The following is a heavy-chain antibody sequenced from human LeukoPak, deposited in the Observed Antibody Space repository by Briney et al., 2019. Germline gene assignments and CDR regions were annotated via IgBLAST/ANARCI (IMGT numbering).Heavy chain of an antibody. CDR2: IIPIFGTA. V-gene: IGHV1-69*13. Sequence: ASVKVSCKASGGTFSSYAISWVRQAPGQGLKWMGGIIPIFGTANYAQKFQGRVTITADESTSTAYMELSSLRSEDTAVYYCARRQDYYDSSGYEDWGQGTLVTVSS. CDR3: ARRQDYYDSSGYED. J-gene: IGHJ4*02. D-gene: IGHD3-22*01. CDR1: GGTFSSYA.